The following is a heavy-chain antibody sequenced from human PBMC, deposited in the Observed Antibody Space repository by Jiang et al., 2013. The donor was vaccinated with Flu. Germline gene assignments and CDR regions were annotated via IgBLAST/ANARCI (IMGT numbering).Heavy chain of an antibody. CDR2: IYHSGST. Sequence: ISSGYVLGRGSGSPHGKGLEWIGSIYHSGSTYYNPSLKSRVTISVDTSKNQFSLKLSSVTAADTAVYYCARDYRDSSSWYVYFDYWGQGTLVTVSS. CDR1: ISSGYV. J-gene: IGHJ4*02. V-gene: IGHV4-38-2*02. D-gene: IGHD6-13*01. CDR3: ARDYRDSSSWYVYFDY.